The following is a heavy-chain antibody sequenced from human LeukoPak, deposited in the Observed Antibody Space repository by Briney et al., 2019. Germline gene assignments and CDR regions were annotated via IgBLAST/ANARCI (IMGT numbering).Heavy chain of an antibody. V-gene: IGHV1-18*04. D-gene: IGHD6-13*01. Sequence: GASVKVSCKASGYTFTSYGISWVRQAPGQGLEWMGWIGAYNGNTNYAQKLQGRVTMTTDTSTSTAYMELRSLRSDDTAVYYCARGWDIAAAGKFDYWGQGTLVTVSS. CDR3: ARGWDIAAAGKFDY. J-gene: IGHJ4*02. CDR1: GYTFTSYG. CDR2: IGAYNGNT.